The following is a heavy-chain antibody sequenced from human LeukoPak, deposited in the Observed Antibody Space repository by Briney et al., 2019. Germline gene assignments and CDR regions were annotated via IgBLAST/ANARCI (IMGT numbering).Heavy chain of an antibody. Sequence: SETLSLTCAVYGGSFSGYYWSWIRQPPGKGLEWIGEINHSGSTNYNPSLKSRVTISVDTSKNQFSLKLSSVTAADTAVYYCAGVPNPLRYSGSYRGWFDPWGQGTLVTVSS. J-gene: IGHJ5*02. CDR2: INHSGST. CDR1: GGSFSGYY. D-gene: IGHD1-26*01. V-gene: IGHV4-34*01. CDR3: AGVPNPLRYSGSYRGWFDP.